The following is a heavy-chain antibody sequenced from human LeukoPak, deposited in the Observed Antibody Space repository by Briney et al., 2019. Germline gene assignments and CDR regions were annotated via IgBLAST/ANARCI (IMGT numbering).Heavy chain of an antibody. V-gene: IGHV4-59*01. D-gene: IGHD3-9*01. CDR3: ARTILTGWSPFDY. J-gene: IGHJ4*02. Sequence: SETLSLTCTVSGGSISSYYWSWIRQPPGKGLEWIGYIYYSGSTNYNPSLKSRVTISVDTSKNQISLKLSSVTAADTAVYYCARTILTGWSPFDYWGQGTLVTVSS. CDR2: IYYSGST. CDR1: GGSISSYY.